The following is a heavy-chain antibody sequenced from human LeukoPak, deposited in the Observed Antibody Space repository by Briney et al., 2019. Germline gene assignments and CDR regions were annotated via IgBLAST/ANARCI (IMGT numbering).Heavy chain of an antibody. V-gene: IGHV3-74*01. CDR2: INSDGSST. Sequence: GGSLRLSCAASGFTFSSYWMHWVRQAPGKGLVWVSRINSDGSSTSYADSVKGRFTISRDNAKNSLYLQMNSLRAEDTAVYYCARLYSRGYFDYWGQGTLVTVSS. J-gene: IGHJ4*02. CDR3: ARLYSRGYFDY. D-gene: IGHD6-13*01. CDR1: GFTFSSYW.